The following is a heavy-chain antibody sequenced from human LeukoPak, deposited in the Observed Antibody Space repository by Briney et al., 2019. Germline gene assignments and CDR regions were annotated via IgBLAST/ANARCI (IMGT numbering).Heavy chain of an antibody. V-gene: IGHV3-30*02. CDR2: IRYDGSNK. D-gene: IGHD6-13*01. Sequence: GGSLRLSCAASGFTFSSYGMHWVRQAPGKGLEWVAFIRYDGSNKYYADSVKGRFTISRDNSKNTLYLQMNSLRAEDTAVYYCAKDPRIAAAGLGDYWGQGTLVTVSS. J-gene: IGHJ4*02. CDR3: AKDPRIAAAGLGDY. CDR1: GFTFSSYG.